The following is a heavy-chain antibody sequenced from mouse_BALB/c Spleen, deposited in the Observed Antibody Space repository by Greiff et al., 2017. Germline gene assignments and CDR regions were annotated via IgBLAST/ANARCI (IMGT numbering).Heavy chain of an antibody. D-gene: IGHD1-1*01. CDR3: ARGHYGSRYYFDY. V-gene: IGHV5-6-5*01. CDR2: ISSGGST. Sequence: EVNVVESGGGLVKPGGSLKLSCAASGFTFSSYAMSWVRQTPEKRLEWVASISSGGSTYYPDSVKGRFTISRDNARKSLYLQMSSLRSEDTAMYYCARGHYGSRYYFDYWGQGTTRTVSS. J-gene: IGHJ2*01. CDR1: GFTFSSYA.